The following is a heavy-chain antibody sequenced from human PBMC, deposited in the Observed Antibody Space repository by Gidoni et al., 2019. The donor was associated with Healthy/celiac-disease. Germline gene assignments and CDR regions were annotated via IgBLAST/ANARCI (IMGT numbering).Heavy chain of an antibody. Sequence: QVQLVQSGAVVKKPGASVKLSCKASGYTCTSYYLHGVRQAPGQGLEWMGIINPTGSSTTYAQKFQGRVTLTRDTSTSTVYMELSSLRSEDTAVYYCARGWGPSGGTFYYFYYGMDVWGQGTTVTVSS. CDR2: INPTGSST. CDR3: ARGWGPSGGTFYYFYYGMDV. V-gene: IGHV1-46*01. CDR1: GYTCTSYY. D-gene: IGHD6-25*01. J-gene: IGHJ6*02.